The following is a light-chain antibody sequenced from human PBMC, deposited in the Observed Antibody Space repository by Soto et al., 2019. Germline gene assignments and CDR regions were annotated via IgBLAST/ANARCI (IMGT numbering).Light chain of an antibody. J-gene: IGKJ1*01. CDR2: DAS. CDR3: QQRSNWPPGGT. CDR1: QSVSSY. Sequence: EIVLTQSPATLSLSPGERATLSCRASQSVSSYLAWYQQKPGQAPRLLIYDASNRATRIPSRFSGSGSGTDFTLTISSLEPEDFAVYYCQQRSNWPPGGTFGQGTKVDIK. V-gene: IGKV3-11*01.